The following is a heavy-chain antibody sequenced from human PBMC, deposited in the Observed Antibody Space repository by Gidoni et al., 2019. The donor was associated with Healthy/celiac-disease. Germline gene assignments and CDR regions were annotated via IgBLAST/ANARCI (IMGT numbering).Heavy chain of an antibody. J-gene: IGHJ4*02. D-gene: IGHD4-17*01. CDR1: GGSIRSSNW. CDR2: IYHSGST. Sequence: QVQLQESGPGLVKPSGTLSLTCAVSGGSIRSSNWWSWVRQPPGKGLEWIGEIYHSGSTNYNPSLKSRVTISVDKSKNQFSLKLSSVTAADTAVYYCASLPSAYDYGDPTSYFDYWGQGTLVTVSS. V-gene: IGHV4-4*02. CDR3: ASLPSAYDYGDPTSYFDY.